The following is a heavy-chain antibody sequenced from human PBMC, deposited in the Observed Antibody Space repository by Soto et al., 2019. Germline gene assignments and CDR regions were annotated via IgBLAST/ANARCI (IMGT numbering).Heavy chain of an antibody. CDR2: IYYSGST. Sequence: SETLSLTCTVSGGSISSYYWSWIRQPPGKGLECIWYIYYSGSTNYNPSLKSRVTISVDTSKNQFSLKLSSVTAADTAVYYCARSRGDYGDLIDYWGQGTLVTVSS. J-gene: IGHJ4*02. CDR3: ARSRGDYGDLIDY. CDR1: GGSISSYY. D-gene: IGHD4-17*01. V-gene: IGHV4-59*01.